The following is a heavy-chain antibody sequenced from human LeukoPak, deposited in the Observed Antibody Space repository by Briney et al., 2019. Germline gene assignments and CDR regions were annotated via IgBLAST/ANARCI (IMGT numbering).Heavy chain of an antibody. CDR3: ARHMWTTLITTVDY. J-gene: IGHJ4*02. CDR1: GFTFRNYA. CDR2: VSGNGGNT. D-gene: IGHD4-23*01. V-gene: IGHV3-23*01. Sequence: GGSLRLSCAVSGFTFRNYAVSWVRQAPGKGLEWVSTVSGNGGNTDYADSVKGRFTISRDNSENTVYLQMNNLRAEDTAVYYCARHMWTTLITTVDYWGQGPLVTVSS.